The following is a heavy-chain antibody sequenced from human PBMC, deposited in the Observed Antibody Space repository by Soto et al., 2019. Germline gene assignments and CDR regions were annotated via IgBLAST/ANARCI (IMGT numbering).Heavy chain of an antibody. CDR3: ARDGRGVVVLYYYYGMDV. V-gene: IGHV3-21*01. J-gene: IGHJ6*02. CDR2: ISSSSSYI. CDR1: GFTFSSYS. D-gene: IGHD3-22*01. Sequence: EVQLVGSGGGLVKPGGSLRLSCAASGFTFSSYSMNWVRQAPGKGLEWVSSISSSSSYIYYADSVKGRFTISRDNAKNSLYLQMNSLRAEDTAVYYCARDGRGVVVLYYYYGMDVWGQGTTVTVSS.